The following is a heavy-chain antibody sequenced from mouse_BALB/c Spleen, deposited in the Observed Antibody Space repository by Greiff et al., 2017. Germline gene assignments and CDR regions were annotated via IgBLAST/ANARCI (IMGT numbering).Heavy chain of an antibody. Sequence: VQLQESGAELVRPGTSVKVSCKASGYAFTNYLIEWVKQRPGQGLEWIGVINPGSGGTNYNEKFKGKATLTADKSSSTAYMQLSSLTSDDSAVYFCARLTDYYAMDYWGQGTSVTVAS. CDR2: INPGSGGT. V-gene: IGHV1-54*01. CDR3: ARLTDYYAMDY. D-gene: IGHD1-1*01. J-gene: IGHJ4*01. CDR1: GYAFTNYL.